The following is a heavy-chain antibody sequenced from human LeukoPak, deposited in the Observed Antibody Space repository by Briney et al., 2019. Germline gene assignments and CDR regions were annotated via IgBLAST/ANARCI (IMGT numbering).Heavy chain of an antibody. D-gene: IGHD3-22*01. J-gene: IGHJ4*02. V-gene: IGHV3-74*01. CDR2: INSDGSST. Sequence: GGSLRLSCAASGFTFSSSWMHWVRQAPGKGLVWVSRINSDGSSTSYADSVKGRFTISRDNAKNTLYLQMNSLRAEGTAVYYCARVMDYEGYFDYWGQGTLVTVSS. CDR3: ARVMDYEGYFDY. CDR1: GFTFSSSW.